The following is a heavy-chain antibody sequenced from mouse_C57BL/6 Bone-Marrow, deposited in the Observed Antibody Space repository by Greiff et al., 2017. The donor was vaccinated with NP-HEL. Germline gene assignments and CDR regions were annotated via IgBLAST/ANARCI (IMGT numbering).Heavy chain of an antibody. CDR2: ISSGGSYT. CDR3: ARPGCFYAMDY. CDR1: GFTFSSYG. V-gene: IGHV5-6*01. J-gene: IGHJ4*01. Sequence: EVKLVESGGDLVKPGGSLKLSCAASGFTFSSYGMSWVRQTPDKRLEWVATISSGGSYTYYPDSVKGRFPISRDNAKNTLYLQMSSLKSEDTAMYYCARPGCFYAMDYWGQGTSVTVSS.